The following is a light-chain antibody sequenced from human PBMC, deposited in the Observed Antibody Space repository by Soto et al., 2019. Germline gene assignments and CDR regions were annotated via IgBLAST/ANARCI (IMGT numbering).Light chain of an antibody. Sequence: EIVMTQSPASLSVSPGERATRSCRASQSVGTSLAWYPQKPGQAPSLLIYGASTRATGVPATFSGSGSGTEFTLTISSLQSEDFALYYCQHYYRWPLTFGGGTKVEI. V-gene: IGKV3-15*01. CDR2: GAS. J-gene: IGKJ4*01. CDR3: QHYYRWPLT. CDR1: QSVGTS.